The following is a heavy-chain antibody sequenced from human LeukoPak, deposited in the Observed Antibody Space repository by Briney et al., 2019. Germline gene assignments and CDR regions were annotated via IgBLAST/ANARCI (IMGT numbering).Heavy chain of an antibody. J-gene: IGHJ6*03. Sequence: GESLKISCKGSGYPFSSYWIGWVRQMPGKGLEWMGIIYPDDSDTRYSPSFQGQVTISADKSISTAYLQWSSLKAPDTAMYYCARLAYCSNDVCYSNYYYSMDVWGKGTTVTVSS. CDR1: GYPFSSYW. CDR3: ARLAYCSNDVCYSNYYYSMDV. D-gene: IGHD2-8*01. CDR2: IYPDDSDT. V-gene: IGHV5-51*01.